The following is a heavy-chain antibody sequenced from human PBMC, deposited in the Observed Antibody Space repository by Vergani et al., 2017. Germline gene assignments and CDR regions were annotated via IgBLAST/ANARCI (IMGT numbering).Heavy chain of an antibody. V-gene: IGHV3-30*03. J-gene: IGHJ1*01. CDR1: GFTSSYYG. Sequence: QVHLVESGGGVVQPGRSLRLSCVVSGFTSSYYGMHWVRQAPGKGLEWVAVISYDGTQKYYADSVKGRFTISRDNSKNTLYLLMNSLRTEDTAVYYCATKSCGTPGCQIGYFKEWGQGTLVTVSS. CDR2: ISYDGTQK. D-gene: IGHD1-1*01. CDR3: ATKSCGTPGCQIGYFKE.